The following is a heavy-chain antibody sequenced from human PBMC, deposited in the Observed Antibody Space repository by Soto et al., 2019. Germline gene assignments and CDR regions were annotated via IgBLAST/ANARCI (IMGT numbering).Heavy chain of an antibody. Sequence: SETLSLTCAVSGGSISSGGYSWSWIRQPPGKGLEWIGYIYHSGSTYYNPSLKSRVTISVDRSKNQFSLKLSSVTAADTAVYYCARFLIFGSYYDYWGQGTLVTVPQ. CDR1: GGSISSGGYS. V-gene: IGHV4-30-2*01. D-gene: IGHD2-21*02. CDR2: IYHSGST. J-gene: IGHJ4*02. CDR3: ARFLIFGSYYDY.